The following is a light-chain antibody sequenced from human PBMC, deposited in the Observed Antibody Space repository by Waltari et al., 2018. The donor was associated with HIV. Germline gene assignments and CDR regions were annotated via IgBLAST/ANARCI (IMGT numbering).Light chain of an antibody. J-gene: IGKJ4*01. CDR2: WAS. Sequence: DIVMTQSPDSLPVSLGERATINCTSSRTILYSYDNRNYLAWYQQKPRQPPKLLISWASTREAGVPDRFSGSGSGTDFTLTITRLQAEDVAVYHCQQYFRIPPTFGGGTKVEIK. CDR1: RTILYSYDNRNY. V-gene: IGKV4-1*01. CDR3: QQYFRIPPT.